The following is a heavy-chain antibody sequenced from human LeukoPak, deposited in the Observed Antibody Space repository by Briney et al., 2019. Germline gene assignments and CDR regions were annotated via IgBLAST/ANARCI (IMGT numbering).Heavy chain of an antibody. CDR1: GFTFSDYY. CDR2: ISSSGSTI. D-gene: IGHD3-3*01. V-gene: IGHV3-11*04. J-gene: IGHJ4*02. CDR3: ASYDFWSGYYDY. Sequence: PGGSLRLSCAASGFTFSDYYMSWIRQAPGKGLEWVSYISSSGSTIYYADSVKGRFTISRNNAKNSLYLQMNSLRAEDTAVYYCASYDFWSGYYDYWGQGTLVTVSS.